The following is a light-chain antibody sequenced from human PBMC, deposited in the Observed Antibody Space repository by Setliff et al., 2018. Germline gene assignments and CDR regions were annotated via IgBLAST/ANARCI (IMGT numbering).Light chain of an antibody. Sequence: SYELTQPSSVSVSPGQTARITCSGDVLAKKYARWFQQKPGQAPVLVIYKDSERPSGIPERFSGSSSGTTVTLTISGAQVEDEADYYCYSAADNNPVFGGGTKV. CDR2: KDS. CDR1: VLAKKY. CDR3: YSAADNNPV. J-gene: IGLJ3*02. V-gene: IGLV3-27*01.